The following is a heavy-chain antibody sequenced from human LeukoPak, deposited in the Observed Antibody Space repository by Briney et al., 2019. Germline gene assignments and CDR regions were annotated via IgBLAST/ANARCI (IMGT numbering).Heavy chain of an antibody. J-gene: IGHJ5*02. V-gene: IGHV4-39*01. CDR3: ARHDFYSNYPHNWFDP. CDR1: GGSISSGDYY. Sequence: PSETLSLTCTVSGGSISSGDYYWSWIRQPPGKGLEWIGSFYHSGNSYYNPSLKSRVSISVDTSKNQFSLNLSSVTAADTALYYCARHDFYSNYPHNWFDPWGQGTLVTVSS. CDR2: FYHSGNS. D-gene: IGHD4-11*01.